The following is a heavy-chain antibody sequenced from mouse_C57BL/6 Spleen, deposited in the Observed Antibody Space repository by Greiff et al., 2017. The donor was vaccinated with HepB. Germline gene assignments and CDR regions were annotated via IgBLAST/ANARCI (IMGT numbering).Heavy chain of an antibody. D-gene: IGHD1-1*01. CDR1: GFTFSDYG. V-gene: IGHV5-17*01. J-gene: IGHJ3*01. CDR3: ARGENYSAWFAY. Sequence: EVKLVESGGGLVKPGGSLKLSCAASGFTFSDYGMHWVRQAPEKGLEWVAYISSGSSTIYYADTVKGRFTISRDNAKNTLFLQMTSLRSEDTAMYYCARGENYSAWFAYWGQGTLVTVSA. CDR2: ISSGSSTI.